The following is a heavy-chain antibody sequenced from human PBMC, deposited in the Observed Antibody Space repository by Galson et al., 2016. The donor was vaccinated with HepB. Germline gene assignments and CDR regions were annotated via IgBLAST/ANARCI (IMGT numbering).Heavy chain of an antibody. CDR3: ARDEGIYNGMDV. J-gene: IGHJ6*02. V-gene: IGHV4-61*01. D-gene: IGHD2-2*02. CDR1: SDPVTSGTYY. Sequence: ETLSLTCTVSSDPVTSGTYYWSWVRQSPGKGLDWIGYIHDSGNTNYNPSIKSRVTISRDTSKNQFFLELTSVTAADTAVYYCARDEGIYNGMDVWGQGTTVTVAS. CDR2: IHDSGNT.